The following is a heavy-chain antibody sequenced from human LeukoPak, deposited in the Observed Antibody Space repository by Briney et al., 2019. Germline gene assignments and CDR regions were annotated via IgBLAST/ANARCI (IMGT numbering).Heavy chain of an antibody. CDR3: ATGAMVYEY. D-gene: IGHD3-10*01. Sequence: SVKVSCKVSGSTLTEISIDWVRQAPGKGLECMGTFGPQVGETIHAQKVQGRLKMPADTSTDTAYMEMSSLQSEDTAVYYCATGAMVYEYWGQGTLVTVSS. V-gene: IGHV1-24*01. CDR2: FGPQVGET. J-gene: IGHJ4*02. CDR1: GSTLTEIS.